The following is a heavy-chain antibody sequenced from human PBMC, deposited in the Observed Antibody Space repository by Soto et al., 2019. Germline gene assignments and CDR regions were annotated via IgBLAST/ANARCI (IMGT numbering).Heavy chain of an antibody. CDR2: ISAYNGNT. V-gene: IGHV1-18*04. CDR1: GYTFTSYG. D-gene: IGHD2-2*01. CDR3: AGQYCSSSSCYRWFDP. Sequence: QVQLVQSGAEVKKPGASVKVSCKASGYTFTSYGISWVRQAPGQGLEWMGWISAYNGNTNYAQKLQGRVNMTTDTSTSTADMELRSLRSDDTAVYYCAGQYCSSSSCYRWFDPWDQGTLVTVSS. J-gene: IGHJ5*02.